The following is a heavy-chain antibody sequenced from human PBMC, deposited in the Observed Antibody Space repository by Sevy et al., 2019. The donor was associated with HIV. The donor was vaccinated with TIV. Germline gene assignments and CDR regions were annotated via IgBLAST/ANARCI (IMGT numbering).Heavy chain of an antibody. D-gene: IGHD6-13*01. CDR1: GFTFSSYS. J-gene: IGHJ3*02. V-gene: IGHV3-21*01. CDR2: ISSSSSYI. CDR3: ARVPALNSVRDAFDI. Sequence: GGSLRLSCAASGFTFSSYSMNWVRQAPGKGLEWDSSISSSSSYIYYADSVKGRFTISRDNAKNSLYLQMNSLRAEDTAVYYCARVPALNSVRDAFDIWGQGTMVTVSS.